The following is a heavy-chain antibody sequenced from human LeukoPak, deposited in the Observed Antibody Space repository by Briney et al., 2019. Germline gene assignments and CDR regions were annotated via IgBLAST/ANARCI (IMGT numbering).Heavy chain of an antibody. J-gene: IGHJ5*02. CDR1: GGSISAYF. D-gene: IGHD6-19*01. CDR3: ARSHGRGWGGQNFFDP. Sequence: PSETLSLTCTVSGGSISAYFWNWIRQPPGKGLEWIGPIYDSGITHYNPSLQGRVTLSVDPSKSQFSLQLTSVTASDPAFYYCARSHGRGWGGQNFFDPWGQGTLVTVSS. CDR2: IYDSGIT. V-gene: IGHV4-59*08.